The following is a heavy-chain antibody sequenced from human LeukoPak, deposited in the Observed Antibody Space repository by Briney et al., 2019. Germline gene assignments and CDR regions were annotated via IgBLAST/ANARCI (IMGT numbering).Heavy chain of an antibody. CDR3: ARFPGGAEYRHYYYMDV. V-gene: IGHV4-59*13. Sequence: SSETLSLPCTVSGGSISSYYWSWIRQPPGKGLECIGFIYYSETTNYNPSFQSRVTISVDTSKNQFSLKLNSVTAADTAVYYCARFPGGAEYRHYYYMDVWGKGTTVTVSS. D-gene: IGHD1-14*01. J-gene: IGHJ6*03. CDR2: IYYSETT. CDR1: GGSISSYY.